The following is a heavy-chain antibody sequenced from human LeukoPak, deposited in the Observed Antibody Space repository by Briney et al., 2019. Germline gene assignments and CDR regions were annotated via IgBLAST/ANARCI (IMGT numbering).Heavy chain of an antibody. Sequence: PGGSLRLSCAASGFTFSSYAMHWVRQAPGKGLEWVAVISYDGSNKYYADSVKGRFTISKDNSKNTLYLQMNSLRAEDTAVYYCARPIDIVLTVYDGMDVWGKGTTVTVSS. D-gene: IGHD2-8*01. CDR1: GFTFSSYA. J-gene: IGHJ6*03. CDR2: ISYDGSNK. CDR3: ARPIDIVLTVYDGMDV. V-gene: IGHV3-30*01.